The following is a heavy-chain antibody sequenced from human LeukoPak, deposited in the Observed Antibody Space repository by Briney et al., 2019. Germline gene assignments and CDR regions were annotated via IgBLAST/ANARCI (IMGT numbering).Heavy chain of an antibody. CDR1: GYTFTGYY. CDR2: INPNSGGT. V-gene: IGHV1-2*02. CDR3: ARGEHSYYYDSSGYPGDY. J-gene: IGHJ4*02. Sequence: GASVKVSCKASGYTFTGYYMHWVRQAPGQGLEWMGWINPNSGGTNYARKFQGRVTMTRDTSISTAYMELSRLRSDDTAVYYCARGEHSYYYDSSGYPGDYWGQGTLVTVSS. D-gene: IGHD3-22*01.